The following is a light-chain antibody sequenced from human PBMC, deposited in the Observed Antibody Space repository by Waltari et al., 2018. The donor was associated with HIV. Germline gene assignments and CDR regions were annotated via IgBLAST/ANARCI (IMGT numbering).Light chain of an antibody. CDR1: TSNIGAGYD. CDR3: QSYDRSLSGVI. Sequence: QSVLTQPPSVSGAPGQRVTISCTGTTSNIGAGYDFPWYQQLPGTAPKRLIYGDANRPSGVPDRFSGSTSGTSASLAITGLRAEDECDYYCQSYDRSLSGVIFGGGTKLTVL. V-gene: IGLV1-40*01. J-gene: IGLJ2*01. CDR2: GDA.